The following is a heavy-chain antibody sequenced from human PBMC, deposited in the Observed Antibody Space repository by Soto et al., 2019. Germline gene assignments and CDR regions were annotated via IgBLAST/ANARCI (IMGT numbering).Heavy chain of an antibody. V-gene: IGHV4-30-4*01. CDR3: ARDLDGLHDDTSGPFPRPG. Sequence: ASETLSLTCTVSGGSISSDDYYWSWIRQAPGRGLEWIGYIHSSGSIYYNPSLKSRATMSIDTAGNQFSLKVSSVTVADTAVYYCARDLDGLHDDTSGPFPRPGWGQGTLVTVSS. CDR1: GGSISSDDYY. CDR2: IHSSGSI. J-gene: IGHJ1*01. D-gene: IGHD3-22*01.